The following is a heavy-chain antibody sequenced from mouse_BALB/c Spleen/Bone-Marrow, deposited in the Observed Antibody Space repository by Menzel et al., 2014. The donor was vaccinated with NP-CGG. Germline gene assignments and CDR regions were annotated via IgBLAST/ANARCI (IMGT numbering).Heavy chain of an antibody. CDR3: ARDENVGIYWYFDV. CDR2: IRNKANGYTT. Sequence: EVQLVESGGGLVQPGGSLRLSCAASGFTLTDYYMSWVRQPPGKALEWLGFIRNKANGYTTYYSASVKGRFTISRDNSQSILYLQMSTLRAEDSATYYCARDENVGIYWYFDVWGAGTTVTVSS. J-gene: IGHJ1*01. V-gene: IGHV7-3*02. CDR1: GFTLTDYY.